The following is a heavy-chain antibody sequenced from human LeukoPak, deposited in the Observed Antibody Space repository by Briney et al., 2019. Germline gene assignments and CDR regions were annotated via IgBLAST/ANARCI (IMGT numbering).Heavy chain of an antibody. Sequence: SETLSLTCAVYGGSFSSYYWSWIRQPAGKGLEWIGRIYTSGSTNYNPSLKSRVTMSVDTSKNQFSLKLSSVTAADTAVYYCARDSPIFENFDYWGQGTLVTVSS. CDR3: ARDSPIFENFDY. J-gene: IGHJ4*02. CDR1: GGSFSSYY. CDR2: IYTSGST. V-gene: IGHV4-4*07.